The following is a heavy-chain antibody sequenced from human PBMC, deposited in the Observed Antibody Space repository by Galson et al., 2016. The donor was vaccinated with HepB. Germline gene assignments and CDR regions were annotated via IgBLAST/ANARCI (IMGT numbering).Heavy chain of an antibody. V-gene: IGHV3-7*03. J-gene: IGHJ6*02. CDR1: GFTFSRYW. Sequence: SLRLSCAASGFTFSRYWMSWVRQAPGKGLEWVANINQDGSEKYYVDSVKGRFTISRENAKNSLYLQMNSLRVEDTAVYFCARIYNDGHRHYGMDVWGQGTTVTVSS. CDR3: ARIYNDGHRHYGMDV. D-gene: IGHD1-1*01. CDR2: INQDGSEK.